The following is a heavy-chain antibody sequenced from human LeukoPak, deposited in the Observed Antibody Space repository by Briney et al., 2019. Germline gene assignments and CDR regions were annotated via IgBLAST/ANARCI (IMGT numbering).Heavy chain of an antibody. V-gene: IGHV3-30*02. CDR2: IRYDGSNK. Sequence: PGRSLRLSCAASGFTFSSYGMHWVRPAPGKGLEWVAFIRYDGSNKYYADSMKGRFTISRDNSKNTLYLQMNSLRAEDTAVYYCAKDRVTTYYYYMDVWGKGTTVTVSS. D-gene: IGHD4-11*01. CDR3: AKDRVTTYYYYMDV. J-gene: IGHJ6*03. CDR1: GFTFSSYG.